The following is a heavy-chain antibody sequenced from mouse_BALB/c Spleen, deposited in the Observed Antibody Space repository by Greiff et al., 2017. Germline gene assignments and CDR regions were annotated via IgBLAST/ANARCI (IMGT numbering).Heavy chain of an antibody. CDR2: IYPGNSDT. CDR1: GYSFTSYW. CDR3: TRSLGNYYAMDY. D-gene: IGHD2-1*01. Sequence: EVQLQQSGTVLARPGASVKMSCKASGYSFTSYWMHWVKQRPGQGLEWIGAIYPGNSDTSYNQKFKGKAKLTAVTSASTAYMELSSLTNEDSAVYYCTRSLGNYYAMDYWGQGTSVTVSS. V-gene: IGHV1-5*01. J-gene: IGHJ4*01.